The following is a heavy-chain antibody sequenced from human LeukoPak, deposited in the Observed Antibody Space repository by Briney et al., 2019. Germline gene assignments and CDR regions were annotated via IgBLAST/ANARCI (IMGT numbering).Heavy chain of an antibody. CDR2: IYYSGST. CDR3: VRGIAVAGPGRP. J-gene: IGHJ4*02. CDR1: GGFINGSSYY. D-gene: IGHD6-19*01. Sequence: PSETLSLTCTVSGGFINGSSYYWGWVRQSPGKGLEWIGTIYYSGSTFHNPSLKSRVTISVDTSKNQFSLRLSSVTAADTAIYYCVRGIAVAGPGRPWGQGILVTVSS. V-gene: IGHV4-39*07.